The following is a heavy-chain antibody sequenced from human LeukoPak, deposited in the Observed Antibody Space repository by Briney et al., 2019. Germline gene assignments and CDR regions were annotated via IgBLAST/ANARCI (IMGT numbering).Heavy chain of an antibody. CDR2: INHSGST. CDR1: GGSFSGYY. D-gene: IGHD3-22*01. J-gene: IGHJ6*02. Sequence: SETLSLTCAVYGGSFSGYYWSWIRQPPGKGLGWIGEINHSGSTNYNPSLKSRVTISVDTSKNQFSLKLSSVTAADTAVYYCARDKYYYDSSGYYPPVNGMDVWGQGTTVTVSS. V-gene: IGHV4-34*01. CDR3: ARDKYYYDSSGYYPPVNGMDV.